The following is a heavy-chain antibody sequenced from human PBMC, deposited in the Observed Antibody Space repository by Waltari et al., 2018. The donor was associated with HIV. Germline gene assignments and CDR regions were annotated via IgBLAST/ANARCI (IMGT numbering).Heavy chain of an antibody. CDR2: ISASGSST. CDR3: AKYPGYGSGSFYNFDY. Sequence: EVQLLESGGGLVQPGGSRRLSCAASGFTFRSYGMSGVCQAPGKGLEWVSGISASGSSTYYADSVKGRFIISRDNSKDTLYLQMNSLSAEDTAIYYCAKYPGYGSGSFYNFDYWGQGTLVTVSS. V-gene: IGHV3-23*01. CDR1: GFTFRSYG. D-gene: IGHD3-10*01. J-gene: IGHJ4*02.